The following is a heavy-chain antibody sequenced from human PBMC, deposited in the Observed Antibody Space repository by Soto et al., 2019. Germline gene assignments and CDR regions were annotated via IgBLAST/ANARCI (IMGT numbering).Heavy chain of an antibody. CDR2: IYWDDDK. J-gene: IGHJ4*02. V-gene: IGHV2-5*02. CDR3: AHAGDYDLLTFDH. D-gene: IGHD4-17*01. CDR1: GFSLSSYGMG. Sequence: QITLKESGPTLVRPAQTLTLTCGFSGFSLSSYGMGVAWIRQPPGKALEWLALIYWDDDKRYSPSLKDRLAISKDTSGNQVVLPITNMDPGDTATYFCAHAGDYDLLTFDHWGPGTLVTVSS.